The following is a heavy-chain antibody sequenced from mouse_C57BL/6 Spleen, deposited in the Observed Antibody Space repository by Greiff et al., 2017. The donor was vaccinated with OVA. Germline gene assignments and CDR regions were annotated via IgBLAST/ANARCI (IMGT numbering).Heavy chain of an antibody. D-gene: IGHD1-1*01. CDR2: ISSGSSTI. CDR3: ARAITTVVPPSMDY. Sequence: EVKLVESGGGLVKPGGSLKLSCAASGFTFSDYGMHWVRQAPEKGLEWVAYISSGSSTIYYADTVKGRFTISRDNAKNTLFLQMTSLRSEDTAMYYCARAITTVVPPSMDYWGQGTSVTVSS. CDR1: GFTFSDYG. J-gene: IGHJ4*01. V-gene: IGHV5-17*01.